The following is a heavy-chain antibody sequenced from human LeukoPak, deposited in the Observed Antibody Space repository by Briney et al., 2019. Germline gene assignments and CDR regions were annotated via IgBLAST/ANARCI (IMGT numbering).Heavy chain of an antibody. Sequence: EASLKVSCKASGGTFSCYAISWVRQAPGQGLGWMGGIIPIFGTANYAQKFQGRVTITTDESTSTAYMELSSLRSEDTAVYYCARDQRELGSTGEMGLDYWGQGTLVTVSS. V-gene: IGHV1-69*05. CDR3: ARDQRELGSTGEMGLDY. CDR1: GGTFSCYA. J-gene: IGHJ4*02. CDR2: IIPIFGTA. D-gene: IGHD5-24*01.